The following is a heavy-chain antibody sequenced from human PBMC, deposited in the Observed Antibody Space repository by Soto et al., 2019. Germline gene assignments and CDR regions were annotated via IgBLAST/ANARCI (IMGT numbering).Heavy chain of an antibody. J-gene: IGHJ6*02. D-gene: IGHD5-12*01. Sequence: GESLKISCKGSGYSFTSYWISWVRQMPGKGLEWMGRIDPSDSYTNYSPSFQGHVTISADKSISTAYLQWSSLKASDTAMYYCARTRIVATTYYYYGMDVWGQGTTVTV. V-gene: IGHV5-10-1*01. CDR3: ARTRIVATTYYYYGMDV. CDR2: IDPSDSYT. CDR1: GYSFTSYW.